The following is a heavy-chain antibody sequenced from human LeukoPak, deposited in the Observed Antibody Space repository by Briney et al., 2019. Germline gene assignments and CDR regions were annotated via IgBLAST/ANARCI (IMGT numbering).Heavy chain of an antibody. J-gene: IGHJ4*02. CDR1: GLPFSGFP. CDR2: ISGSGSST. V-gene: IGHV3-23*01. CDR3: AKGGGGVLAS. Sequence: GGSLELSCEASGLPFSGFPMSWVGRAPGKGLGWVSSISGSGSSTYYADSVKGRFTISRDNSKNTLFLQMNSLKADDTAVYYCAKGGGGVLASWGQGTLVTVSS. D-gene: IGHD3-16*01.